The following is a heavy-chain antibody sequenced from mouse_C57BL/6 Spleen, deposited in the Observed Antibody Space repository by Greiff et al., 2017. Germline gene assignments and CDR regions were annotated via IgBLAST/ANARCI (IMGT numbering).Heavy chain of an antibody. Sequence: QVQLQQSGAELVMPGASVKLSCKASGYTFTSYWMHWVKQRTGQGLEWIGEIDPSDSYTNYNQKFKGKSTLTVDKSSSTAYMQLSSLTSEAAAVYYCTREAFAYWGQGTLVTVSA. CDR3: TREAFAY. J-gene: IGHJ3*01. CDR1: GYTFTSYW. CDR2: IDPSDSYT. V-gene: IGHV1-69*01.